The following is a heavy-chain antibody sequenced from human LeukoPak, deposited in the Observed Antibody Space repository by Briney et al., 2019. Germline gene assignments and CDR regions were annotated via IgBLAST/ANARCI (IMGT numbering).Heavy chain of an antibody. CDR2: IWYDGRNE. Sequence: GRSLRLSCAAYGFTFTFSAYAIHWVRPARGKGLEWVAVIWYDGRNEYYADAVKGRFFVSRDKFQNTMFLQMNSRTVEETAVYYCVQEEEVVTSWSGFNIWGRGTMVTVSS. J-gene: IGHJ3*02. V-gene: IGHV3-33*03. D-gene: IGHD2-21*02. CDR3: VQEEEVVTSWSGFNI. CDR1: GFTFTFSAYA.